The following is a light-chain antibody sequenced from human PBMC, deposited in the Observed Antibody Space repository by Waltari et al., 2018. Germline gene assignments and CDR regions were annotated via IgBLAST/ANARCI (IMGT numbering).Light chain of an antibody. J-gene: IGLJ3*02. CDR2: RDR. CDR1: NIGIKN. Sequence: SYELSQPLSVSVALGQKANLTCGGKNIGIKNVHWYQKKPGQAPVPVIYRDRSRPSGIPERFSGSNSGNTATLTISRAQAGDEADYYCQVWDSSTAWVFGGGTKLAVL. CDR3: QVWDSSTAWV. V-gene: IGLV3-9*01.